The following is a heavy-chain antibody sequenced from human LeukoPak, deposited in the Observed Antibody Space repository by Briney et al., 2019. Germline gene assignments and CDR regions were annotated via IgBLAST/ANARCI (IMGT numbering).Heavy chain of an antibody. D-gene: IGHD3-9*01. CDR3: ARQYYETLTGPNWFDA. Sequence: GESLKISCKGSGYTFTNYWIGWVRQMPGKGLEWMGSILPGDSDTRYSPSFKGQVTMSVDRSISTAYLQWSSLKASDTAMYYCARQYYETLTGPNWFDAWGQGTLVTVSS. V-gene: IGHV5-51*01. CDR2: ILPGDSDT. J-gene: IGHJ5*02. CDR1: GYTFTNYW.